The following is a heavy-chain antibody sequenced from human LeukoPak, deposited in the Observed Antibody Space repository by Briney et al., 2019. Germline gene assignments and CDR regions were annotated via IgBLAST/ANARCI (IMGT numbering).Heavy chain of an antibody. D-gene: IGHD6-19*01. J-gene: IGHJ4*02. CDR2: LSFDGSST. Sequence: GGSLRLSSAASGFTLRSSGMHWVRQLPGQALEWVATLSFDGSSTFYADSVKGRFTISRDTSNNTLWLEMNSLRPEDTARYHCSRSPEWHWLSHFDFWGLGTLVSVSS. CDR3: SRSPEWHWLSHFDF. CDR1: GFTLRSSG. V-gene: IGHV3-30*03.